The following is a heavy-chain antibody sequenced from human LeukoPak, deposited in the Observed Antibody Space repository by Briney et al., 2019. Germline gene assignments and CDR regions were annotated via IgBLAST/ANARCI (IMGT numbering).Heavy chain of an antibody. CDR2: IIPIFGTA. CDR1: GGTFSSYA. V-gene: IGHV1-69*05. CDR3: ASGRGYYDSSGYQFDY. Sequence: SVKVSCRASGGTFSSYAISWVRQAPGQGLEWMGGIIPIFGTANYAQKFQGRVTITTDESTSTAYMELSSLRSEDTAVYYCASGRGYYDSSGYQFDYWGQGTLVTVSS. J-gene: IGHJ4*02. D-gene: IGHD3-22*01.